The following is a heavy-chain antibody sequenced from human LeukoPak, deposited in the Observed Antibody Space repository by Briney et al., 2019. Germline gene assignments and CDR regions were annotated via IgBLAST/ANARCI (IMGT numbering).Heavy chain of an antibody. D-gene: IGHD1-14*01. J-gene: IGHJ5*02. Sequence: SGTLSLTCTVSGGSISSRSYYWGWIRQPPGKGLEWIGSIYYSGSTYYNPSLKSRVTISVDTSKNQFSLKLSSVTAADTAVYYCASVPTGWFDPWGQGTLVTVSS. CDR3: ASVPTGWFDP. CDR2: IYYSGST. CDR1: GGSISSRSYY. V-gene: IGHV4-39*07.